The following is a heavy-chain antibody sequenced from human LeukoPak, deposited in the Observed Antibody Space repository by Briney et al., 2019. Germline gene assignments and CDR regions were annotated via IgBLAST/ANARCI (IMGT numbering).Heavy chain of an antibody. CDR3: ARVRDGEYGSGDY. D-gene: IGHD3-10*01. CDR2: ISSSSSYI. J-gene: IGHJ4*02. Sequence: GGSLRLSCAASGFTFSSYSMNWVRQPPGKGLEWVSSISSSSSYIYYADSVKGRFTISRDNAKNSLYLQMNSLRAEDTAVYYCARVRDGEYGSGDYWGQGTLVTVSS. V-gene: IGHV3-21*01. CDR1: GFTFSSYS.